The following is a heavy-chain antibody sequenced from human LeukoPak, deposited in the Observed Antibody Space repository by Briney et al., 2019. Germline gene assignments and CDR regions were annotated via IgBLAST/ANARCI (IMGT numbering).Heavy chain of an antibody. D-gene: IGHD3-22*01. J-gene: IGHJ4*02. CDR1: GGSFSGYY. V-gene: IGHV4-34*01. CDR2: INHSGST. CDR3: ARQRRALYYYDSSGQFLFDY. Sequence: SETLSLTCAVYGGSFSGYYWSWIRQPPGKGQEWIGEINHSGSTNYNPSLKSRVTISVDTSKNQFSLKLSSVTAADTAVYYCARQRRALYYYDSSGQFLFDYWGQGTLVTVSS.